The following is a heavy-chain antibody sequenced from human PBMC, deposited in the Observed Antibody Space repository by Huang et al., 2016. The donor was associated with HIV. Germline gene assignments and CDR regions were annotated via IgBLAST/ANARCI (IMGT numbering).Heavy chain of an antibody. J-gene: IGHJ3*02. Sequence: QVQLVESGGGVVQPGRSLRLSCAASGFPFNNHAMHWVRQAPGKGLGWVAVRSNDGSNNYYADSGKGRFTISRDSSKSTLFLHMTSLRTEDTAVYYGARAKDTWDAYDIWGQGTMVIVSS. V-gene: IGHV3-30-3*01. CDR3: ARAKDTWDAYDI. CDR1: GFPFNNHA. D-gene: IGHD5-18*01. CDR2: RSNDGSNN.